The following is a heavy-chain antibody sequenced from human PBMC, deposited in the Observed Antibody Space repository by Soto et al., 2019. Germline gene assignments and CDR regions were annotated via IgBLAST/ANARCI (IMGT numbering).Heavy chain of an antibody. D-gene: IGHD3-16*01. Sequence: LSLTCTVYGGSFSGYYWSWIRQPPGKGLEWIGEINHSGSTNYNPSLKSRVTISVDTSKNQFSLKLSSVTAADTAVYYCARRVGGGYYYYYMDVWGKGTTVTVSS. J-gene: IGHJ6*03. V-gene: IGHV4-34*01. CDR1: GGSFSGYY. CDR3: ARRVGGGYYYYYMDV. CDR2: INHSGST.